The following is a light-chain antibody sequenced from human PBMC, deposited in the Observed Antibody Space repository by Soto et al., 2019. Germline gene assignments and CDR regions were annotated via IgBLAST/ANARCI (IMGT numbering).Light chain of an antibody. J-gene: IGKJ2*01. CDR2: GAS. Sequence: EIVMTQSPATLSVSSGERASLSCRASQSVSSNLAWYQQKPGQAPRLLIYGASTRATGIPARFSGSGSGTDFTRTINSLLSEDFAVYYCQQYNNGPFTFGQGTKLEI. CDR1: QSVSSN. CDR3: QQYNNGPFT. V-gene: IGKV3-15*01.